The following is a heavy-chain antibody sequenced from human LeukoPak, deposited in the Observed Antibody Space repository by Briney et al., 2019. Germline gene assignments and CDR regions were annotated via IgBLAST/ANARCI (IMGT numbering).Heavy chain of an antibody. V-gene: IGHV3-23*01. CDR1: GFTFSSYA. CDR3: AKGQGGRKWELPYNWFDP. Sequence: PGGSLRLSCAASGFTFSSYAMSWVRQAPGKGLEWVSAISGSGGSTYYADSVKGRFTISRDNSKNTLYLQMNSLRAEDTAVYYCAKGQGGRKWELPYNWFDPWGQGTLVTVSS. D-gene: IGHD1-26*01. CDR2: ISGSGGST. J-gene: IGHJ5*02.